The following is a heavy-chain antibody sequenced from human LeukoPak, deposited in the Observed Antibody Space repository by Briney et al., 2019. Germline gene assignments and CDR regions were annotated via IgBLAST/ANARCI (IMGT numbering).Heavy chain of an antibody. Sequence: PGGSLRLSCAASGFTVSSNYMSWVRQAPGKGLEWVSIIYSGGSTYYADSVKGRFSISRDNSKNMLYLQMNSLRAEDTAVYYCVRTRRNDAFDIWGQGTMVTVSS. CDR2: IYSGGST. CDR3: VRTRRNDAFDI. CDR1: GFTVSSNY. V-gene: IGHV3-66*01. J-gene: IGHJ3*02.